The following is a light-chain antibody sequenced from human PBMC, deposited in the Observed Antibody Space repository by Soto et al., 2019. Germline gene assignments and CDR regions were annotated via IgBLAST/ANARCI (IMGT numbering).Light chain of an antibody. CDR1: QSVSSD. CDR2: GAS. CDR3: QQYNNWPRT. Sequence: EIVMTQSPATLSVSPGERATLSCRASQSVSSDLAWYHQKPGQAPRLLIYGASTRATGIPARFSGSGSGTEFTLTINSLQSEDFAVYYCQQYNNWPRTFGQGTTLEIK. V-gene: IGKV3-15*01. J-gene: IGKJ1*01.